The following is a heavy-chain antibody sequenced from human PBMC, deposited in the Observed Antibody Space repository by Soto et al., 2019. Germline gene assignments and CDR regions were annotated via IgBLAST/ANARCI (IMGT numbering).Heavy chain of an antibody. J-gene: IGHJ6*02. D-gene: IGHD1-26*01. Sequence: QVQLVQSGAEVKKPGSPVKVSCKASGGTFSRYAISWVRQAPGQGLGWMGGINPIFGTADYAQKFQGRVTITADETTSTASMDLSSLRSEDTAVYYCASHSGSSPEGRYYYGMDVWGQGTTVTVSS. V-gene: IGHV1-69*12. CDR2: INPIFGTA. CDR1: GGTFSRYA. CDR3: ASHSGSSPEGRYYYGMDV.